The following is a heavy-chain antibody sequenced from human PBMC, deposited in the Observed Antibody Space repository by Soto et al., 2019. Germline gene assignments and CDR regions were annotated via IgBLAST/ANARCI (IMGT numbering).Heavy chain of an antibody. Sequence: EVQLLESGGGLVQPGGSLRLSCAASGFTFSNYAMRWIRQSPGKGLEWISSISETGDRTYYSDSVKGRFAISRDNSKNTVYLQMDSLRSVDMAGYYCVTRGVYRSCQSGAFDVGVQGTMVAFSS. J-gene: IGHJ3*01. CDR1: GFTFSNYA. CDR2: ISETGDRT. CDR3: VTRGVYRSCQSGAFDV. D-gene: IGHD6-6*01. V-gene: IGHV3-23*01.